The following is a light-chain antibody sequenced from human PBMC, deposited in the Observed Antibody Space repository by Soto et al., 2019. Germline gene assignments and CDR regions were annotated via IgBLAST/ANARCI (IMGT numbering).Light chain of an antibody. J-gene: IGLJ2*01. CDR2: GNT. V-gene: IGLV1-40*01. CDR3: ASWDVRLGAVI. CDR1: SSNIGAGYD. Sequence: QSVLTQPPSVSGAPGQRVTISCTGSSSNIGAGYDVHWYQHLPGTAPKILIYGNTKRPSGVPDRFSGSKSGSSASLAIIGLQAEDEAVYYCASWDVRLGAVIFGGWTKVTVL.